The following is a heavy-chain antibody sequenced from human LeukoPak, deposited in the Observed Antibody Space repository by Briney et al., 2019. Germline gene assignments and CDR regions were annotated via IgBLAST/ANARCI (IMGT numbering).Heavy chain of an antibody. CDR1: GASMTNYY. D-gene: IGHD3-9*01. CDR3: ARGRGYFDPFGH. J-gene: IGHJ5*02. CDR2: IYYSGIT. V-gene: IGHV4-59*01. Sequence: SETLSLTCTVSGASMTNYYWSWIRKPPGKGLEWIGYIYYSGITNYNPSLTSRVSISVDMSKNQFSLKLTSVTAADTAVYYCARGRGYFDPFGHWGQGTLVTVSS.